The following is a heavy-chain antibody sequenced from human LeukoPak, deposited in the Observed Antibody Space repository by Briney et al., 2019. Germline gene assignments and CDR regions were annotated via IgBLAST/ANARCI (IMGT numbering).Heavy chain of an antibody. CDR2: INPNSGGS. CDR1: GYTFTGYY. V-gene: IGHV1-2*06. CDR3: ARDSHSSGWYLIGY. Sequence: ASVKVSCKASGYTFTGYYMHWVRQAPGQGLEWMGRINPNSGGSNYAQKFQGRVTMTRDTSISTAYMELSRLRSDDTAVYYCARDSHSSGWYLIGYWGQGTLVTVSS. D-gene: IGHD6-19*01. J-gene: IGHJ4*02.